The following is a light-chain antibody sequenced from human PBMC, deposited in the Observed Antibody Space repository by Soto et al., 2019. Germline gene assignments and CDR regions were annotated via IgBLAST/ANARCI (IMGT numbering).Light chain of an antibody. CDR3: SSYRGSSIRI. CDR2: EVS. J-gene: IGLJ1*01. V-gene: IGLV2-14*01. Sequence: QSVLTQPASVSGSPGQSITFSCTGTSSDIGAYDYVSWYQQHPGKAPKLMIYEVSNRPSGVSNRFSGSKSGNTASLTISGLQAEDEADYYCSSYRGSSIRIFGNGTKVTV. CDR1: SSDIGAYDY.